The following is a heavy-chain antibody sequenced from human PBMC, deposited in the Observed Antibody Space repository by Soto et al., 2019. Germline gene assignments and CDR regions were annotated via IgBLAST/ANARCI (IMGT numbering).Heavy chain of an antibody. V-gene: IGHV1-18*01. CDR2: ISAYNGNT. CDR3: ARGLEDYDILTGYYKGFFDY. CDR1: GYTFTSYG. Sequence: ASVKVSCKASGYTFTSYGISWVRQAPGQGLEWMGWISAYNGNTNYAQKLQGRVTMTTDTSTSTAYMELRSLRSDDTAVYYCARGLEDYDILTGYYKGFFDYWGQGTLVTVS. D-gene: IGHD3-9*01. J-gene: IGHJ4*02.